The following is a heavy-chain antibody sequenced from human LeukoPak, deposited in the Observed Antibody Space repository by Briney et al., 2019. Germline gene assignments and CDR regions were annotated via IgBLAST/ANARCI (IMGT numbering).Heavy chain of an antibody. V-gene: IGHV4-59*01. Sequence: SETLSLTCTVSGGSISSYYWSWIRQPPGKGLEWIGHIYYSGSTNYNPSLKSRVTISIATSKNQFSLKLSSVTAADTAVYYCARDSGSGPYYWGQGTLVTVSS. CDR2: IYYSGST. CDR1: GGSISSYY. CDR3: ARDSGSGPYY. J-gene: IGHJ4*02. D-gene: IGHD6-19*01.